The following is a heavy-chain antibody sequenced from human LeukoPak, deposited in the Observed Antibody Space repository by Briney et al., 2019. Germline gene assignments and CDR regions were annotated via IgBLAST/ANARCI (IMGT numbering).Heavy chain of an antibody. Sequence: SETLSLTCAVSSDSSSSSSYYWGWIRQSPGTGLEWIGSIFYSGNTYYNPSLKSRVTIFVDTSNNQFSLKLTSVTAADTAVYYCARHAHYDILTGRFDPWGQGTLVTVSS. J-gene: IGHJ5*02. D-gene: IGHD3-9*01. CDR1: SDSSSSSSYY. CDR3: ARHAHYDILTGRFDP. CDR2: IFYSGNT. V-gene: IGHV4-39*01.